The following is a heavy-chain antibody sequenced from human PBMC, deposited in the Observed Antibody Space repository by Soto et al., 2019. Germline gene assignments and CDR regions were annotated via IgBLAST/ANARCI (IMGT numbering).Heavy chain of an antibody. V-gene: IGHV3-23*01. D-gene: IGHD3-10*01. CDR1: GFTFSSYA. CDR2: ISGSGGST. Sequence: GALRLSCAASGFTFSSYAMSWVRQAPGKGLEWVSAISGSGGSTYYADSVKGRFTISRDNSKNTLYLQMNSLRAEDTAVYYCAKELGMVPDYYGMDVWGQGTTVTVSS. CDR3: AKELGMVPDYYGMDV. J-gene: IGHJ6*02.